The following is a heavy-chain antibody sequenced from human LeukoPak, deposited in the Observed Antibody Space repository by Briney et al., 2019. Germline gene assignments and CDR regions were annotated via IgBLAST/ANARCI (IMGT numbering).Heavy chain of an antibody. J-gene: IGHJ3*02. CDR3: ARDRLTTDAFDI. V-gene: IGHV3-74*01. CDR2: INSDGSGT. Sequence: PGGSLRLSCAACGFTFNSYWMHWVRQAPGKGLVWVARINSDGSGTSDAEFVKGRFTISRDNSKNTLYLQMNSLRAEDTAMYYCARDRLTTDAFDIWGQGTMVTVSS. CDR1: GFTFNSYW. D-gene: IGHD3-22*01.